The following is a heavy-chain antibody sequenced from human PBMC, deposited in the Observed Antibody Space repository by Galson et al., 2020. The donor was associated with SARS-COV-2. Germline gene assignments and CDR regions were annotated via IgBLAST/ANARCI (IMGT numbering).Heavy chain of an antibody. V-gene: IGHV3-30*04. CDR2: ISYDGSDE. Sequence: GGSLRLSCAASGFTFSSYAMHWVRQAPGKGLEWVVVISYDGSDEYADSVKGRLTISRDNSKNTLFLQMNSLRAEDTAVYYCAKGYCSSTTCPAFDYWGLGTLVTVSS. CDR1: GFTFSSYA. D-gene: IGHD2-2*01. CDR3: AKGYCSSTTCPAFDY. J-gene: IGHJ4*02.